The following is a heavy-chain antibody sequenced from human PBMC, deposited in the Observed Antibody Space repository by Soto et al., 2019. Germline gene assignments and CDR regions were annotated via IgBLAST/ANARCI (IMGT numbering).Heavy chain of an antibody. J-gene: IGHJ4*02. D-gene: IGHD6-13*01. CDR2: IKQDGSEK. CDR3: ARGGVAAASPY. V-gene: IGHV3-7*01. CDR1: GFTFSSYW. Sequence: EVQLVESGGGLVQPGGSLRLSCAASGFTFSSYWMSWVRQAPGKGLEWVANIKQDGSEKYYVDSVKGRFTISRDNAKNARYLQMNSLRAEDTAVYYCARGGVAAASPYWGQGTLVTVSS.